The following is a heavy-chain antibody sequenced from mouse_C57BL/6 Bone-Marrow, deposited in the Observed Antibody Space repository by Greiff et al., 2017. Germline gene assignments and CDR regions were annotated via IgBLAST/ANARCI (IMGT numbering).Heavy chain of an antibody. Sequence: EVKVVESGGDLVKPGGSLKLSCAASGFTFSSYGMSWVRQTPDKRLEWVATISSGGSYTYYPDSVKGRFTISRDNAKNTLYLQMSSLKSEDTSMYDCARQDYSAFAYWGQGTLVTVSA. V-gene: IGHV5-6*01. J-gene: IGHJ3*01. CDR3: ARQDYSAFAY. CDR1: GFTFSSYG. D-gene: IGHD2-12*01. CDR2: ISSGGSYT.